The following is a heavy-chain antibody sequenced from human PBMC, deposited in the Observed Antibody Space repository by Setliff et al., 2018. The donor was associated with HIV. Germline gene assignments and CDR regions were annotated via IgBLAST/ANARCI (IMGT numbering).Heavy chain of an antibody. V-gene: IGHV4-4*02. CDR2: IYHTGTT. J-gene: IGHJ3*01. D-gene: IGHD1-1*01. CDR3: AVRDWNDGGGASDV. Sequence: SETLSLTCAVSGGSISSGNWWSWVRQPPGKRLEWIGEIYHTGTTNHNPSLKSRVTVSIDKSKNQFALNVRSATAADTAVYYCAVRDWNDGGGASDVWGQGKLVTVSS. CDR1: GGSISSGNW.